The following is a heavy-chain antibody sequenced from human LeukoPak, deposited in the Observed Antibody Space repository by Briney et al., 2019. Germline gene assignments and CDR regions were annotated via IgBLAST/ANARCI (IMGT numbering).Heavy chain of an antibody. Sequence: GGSLRLSCAASGFTFSNAWMSRVRQAPGKGLEWVGRIKSKTDGGTTDYAAPVKGRFTISRGDSKNTLYLQVNSLKTEDTAVYYCTTEVFWYSEDYWGQGTLVTVSS. J-gene: IGHJ4*02. D-gene: IGHD3-3*01. V-gene: IGHV3-15*01. CDR2: IKSKTDGGTT. CDR1: GFTFSNAW. CDR3: TTEVFWYSEDY.